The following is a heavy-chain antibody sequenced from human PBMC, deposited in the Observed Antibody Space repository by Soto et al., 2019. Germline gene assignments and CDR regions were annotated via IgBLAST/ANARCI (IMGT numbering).Heavy chain of an antibody. J-gene: IGHJ6*02. Sequence: QVQLVQSGAEVKKPGSSVKVSCKASGDTFSTYAISWVRQAPGQGLEWVGGIIPISATSYYAQKFQGRVTINADGSSSTAYMDLSSLRSADTAVYYCAKRAKIYASGSYSISYYGLDVWGQGTTVIVSS. D-gene: IGHD3-10*01. V-gene: IGHV1-69*01. CDR3: AKRAKIYASGSYSISYYGLDV. CDR2: IIPISATS. CDR1: GDTFSTYA.